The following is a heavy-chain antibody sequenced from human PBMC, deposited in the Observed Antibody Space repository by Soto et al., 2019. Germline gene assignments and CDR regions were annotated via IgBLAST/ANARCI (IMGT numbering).Heavy chain of an antibody. D-gene: IGHD1-7*01. V-gene: IGHV3-74*01. CDR2: INSDGSSA. CDR1: GFTFSNYW. J-gene: IGHJ4*02. Sequence: LRLSCAASGFTFSNYWMHWVRQAPGKGLVWVSRINSDGSSASYADSVKGRFTISRDNAKNTLYLQMNSLRAEDTAVYYCARDTLELLYYFDYWGQGTLVTVPS. CDR3: ARDTLELLYYFDY.